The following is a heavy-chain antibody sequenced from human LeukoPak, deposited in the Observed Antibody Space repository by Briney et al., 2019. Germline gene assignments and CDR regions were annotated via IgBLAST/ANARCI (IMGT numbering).Heavy chain of an antibody. V-gene: IGHV5-51*01. CDR2: IYPGDSDT. D-gene: IGHD4-11*01. CDR1: GFPFTNYW. Sequence: GESLKISCKTSGFPFTNYWIGWVRQMPGKGLEWMGIIYPGDSDTRYSPSFQGQVTISADKSIRTAYLQWSSLKASDTAMYYCARQDDYSPYFDHWGQGTLVTVSS. CDR3: ARQDDYSPYFDH. J-gene: IGHJ4*02.